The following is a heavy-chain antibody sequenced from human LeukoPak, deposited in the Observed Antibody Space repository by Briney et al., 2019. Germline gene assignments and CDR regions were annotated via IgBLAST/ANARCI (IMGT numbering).Heavy chain of an antibody. CDR3: ARFPLSGIAVAGNNYYYYRMDV. J-gene: IGHJ6*02. D-gene: IGHD6-19*01. Sequence: ASVKVSCKASGYTFTSYDINWVRQATGQGLEWMGWMNPNSGNTVYAQKFQGRVTMTRNTSVSTAYMELSSLRSEDTAVYYCARFPLSGIAVAGNNYYYYRMDVWGQGTTVTVSS. CDR1: GYTFTSYD. CDR2: MNPNSGNT. V-gene: IGHV1-8*01.